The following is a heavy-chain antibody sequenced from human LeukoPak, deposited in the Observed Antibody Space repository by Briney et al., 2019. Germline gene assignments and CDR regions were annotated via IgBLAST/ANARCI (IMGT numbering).Heavy chain of an antibody. D-gene: IGHD6-19*01. V-gene: IGHV4-34*01. J-gene: IGHJ4*02. Sequence: SETLSLTCAFYGGSFSGYDWSWIRQPPGKGLEWIGEINHIGSTNYNPSLKSRVTISVDTSKNQFSLKLSSVTAADTAVYYCARGVGGYSSGWYHVDYWGQGTLVTVSS. CDR1: GGSFSGYD. CDR2: INHIGST. CDR3: ARGVGGYSSGWYHVDY.